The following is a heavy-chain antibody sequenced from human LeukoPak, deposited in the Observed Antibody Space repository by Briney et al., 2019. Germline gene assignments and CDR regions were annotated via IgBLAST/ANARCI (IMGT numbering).Heavy chain of an antibody. Sequence: SETLSLTCTVSGGSISSYYWSWIRQPPGKGLEWIAEINHSGSTNYNPSLKSRVTISVDTSRNQFSLKLSSVTAADTAVYYCARGMLNDYWGQGTLVTVSS. V-gene: IGHV4-34*01. J-gene: IGHJ4*02. CDR3: ARGMLNDY. D-gene: IGHD3-10*02. CDR2: INHSGST. CDR1: GGSISSYY.